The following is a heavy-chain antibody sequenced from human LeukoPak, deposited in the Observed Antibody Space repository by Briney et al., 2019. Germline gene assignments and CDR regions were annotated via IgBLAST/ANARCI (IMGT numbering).Heavy chain of an antibody. D-gene: IGHD6-13*01. CDR3: ARGGVAAVGTSLDPYYYYFIYV. CDR1: GGSISSSTLY. J-gene: IGHJ6*03. CDR2: I. Sequence: SETLSLTCTVSGGSISSSTLYWGWIRQPPGKGLEWIGTIYNPSLKCRVTVPVDTSKNQFSLKLSSVTAADTAVYYCARGGVAAVGTSLDPYYYYFIYVCGKGTTVTVSS. V-gene: IGHV4-39*07.